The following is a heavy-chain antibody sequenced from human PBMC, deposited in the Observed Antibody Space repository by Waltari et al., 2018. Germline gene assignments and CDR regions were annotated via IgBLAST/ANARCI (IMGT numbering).Heavy chain of an antibody. V-gene: IGHV1-2*02. J-gene: IGHJ6*02. Sequence: QVQLVQSGAEVKKPGASVKVSCKASGYTFTGYYMLWVRQAPGQGLEWMGWINPNSGGTNYAQKFQGRVTMTRDTSISTAYMELSRLRSDDTAVYYCARVDKSTTNPLYGMDVWGQGTTVTVSS. CDR3: ARVDKSTTNPLYGMDV. CDR2: INPNSGGT. D-gene: IGHD1-1*01. CDR1: GYTFTGYY.